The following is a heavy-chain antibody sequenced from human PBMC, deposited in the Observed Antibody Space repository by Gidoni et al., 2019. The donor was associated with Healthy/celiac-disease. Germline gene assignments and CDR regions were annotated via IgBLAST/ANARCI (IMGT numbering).Heavy chain of an antibody. J-gene: IGHJ4*02. CDR3: ARVDRIVGAETV. D-gene: IGHD1-26*01. V-gene: IGHV4-34*01. CDR1: GGSFSGYY. Sequence: QVQLQQWGAGLLKPSETLSLTCAVYGGSFSGYYWSWIRQPPRKGLEWIGEINHSGSTNYNPSLKSRVTISVDTSKNQFSLKLSSVTAADTAVYYCARVDRIVGAETVWGQGTLVTVSS. CDR2: INHSGST.